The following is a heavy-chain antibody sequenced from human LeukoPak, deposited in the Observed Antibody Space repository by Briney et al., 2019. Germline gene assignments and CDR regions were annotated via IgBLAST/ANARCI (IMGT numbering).Heavy chain of an antibody. CDR2: IYYSGSS. CDR3: ARGRDYSTSLDYYYLDV. D-gene: IGHD4-11*01. V-gene: IGHV4-59*01. CDR1: GGSISGYY. Sequence: SETLSLTCSVSGGSISGYYWSWIRQSPGKGLEWIGFIYYSGSSSYNPFLKSRVTISIDTSKNQFSLKLSSVTPADTAVYYCARGRDYSTSLDYYYLDVWGKGTTVTFSS. J-gene: IGHJ6*03.